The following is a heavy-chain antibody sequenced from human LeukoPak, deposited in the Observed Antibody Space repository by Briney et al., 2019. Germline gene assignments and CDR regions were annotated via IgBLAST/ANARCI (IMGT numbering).Heavy chain of an antibody. J-gene: IGHJ3*02. D-gene: IGHD3-16*01. CDR1: GFTVSINY. CDR2: PYSGGTT. Sequence: GGSVRLSCAASGFTVSINYMIWVGQAPGKSLEWCVVPYSGGTTYYADAVKGRFTISRDNSKKTLYLQMNSLRAEDTPVYYCARETGGDAFDIWGQGTMVTVCS. CDR3: ARETGGDAFDI. V-gene: IGHV3-66*01.